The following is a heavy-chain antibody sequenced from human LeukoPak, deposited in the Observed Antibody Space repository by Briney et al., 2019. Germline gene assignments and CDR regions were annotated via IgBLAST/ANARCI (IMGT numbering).Heavy chain of an antibody. J-gene: IGHJ4*02. V-gene: IGHV4-4*02. D-gene: IGHD7-27*01. CDR2: IYHSGST. CDR3: ARGRPSNWGSDYFDY. Sequence: SGTLSLTCAVSGGSISSSNWWSWVRQPPGKGLEWIGEIYHSGSTNYNPSLKSRVTISVDKSKNQFSLKLSSVTAADTAVYYCARGRPSNWGSDYFDYWGQGTLVTVSS. CDR1: GGSISSSNW.